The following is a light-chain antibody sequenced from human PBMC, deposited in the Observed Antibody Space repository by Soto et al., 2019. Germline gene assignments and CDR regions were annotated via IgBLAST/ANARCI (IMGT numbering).Light chain of an antibody. Sequence: DIQMTQSPSTLSASVGDRVTITCRASQSISSWLAWYQQKPGKAPNLLIYDASSLESGVTSRFSASGSGTEFTLTISRLQPADFATYHCQQYTSSWTFGQGTKVDIK. CDR2: DAS. CDR1: QSISSW. J-gene: IGKJ1*01. V-gene: IGKV1-5*01. CDR3: QQYTSSWT.